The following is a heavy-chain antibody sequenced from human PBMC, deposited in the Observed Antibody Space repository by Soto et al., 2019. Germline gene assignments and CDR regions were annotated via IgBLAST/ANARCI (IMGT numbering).Heavy chain of an antibody. CDR2: INPSGGST. CDR1: GYTFNSYS. CDR3: ARASVSGRRFDY. D-gene: IGHD6-19*01. Sequence: VSVKVSCKDSGYTFNSYSMPWLRQAPGQGLEWMGIINPSGGSTTYAQKFQGRVTMTRDTSTSTIHMELSSLTSEDTAVYYCARASVSGRRFDYWGEGTLVTVS. J-gene: IGHJ4*02. V-gene: IGHV1-46*02.